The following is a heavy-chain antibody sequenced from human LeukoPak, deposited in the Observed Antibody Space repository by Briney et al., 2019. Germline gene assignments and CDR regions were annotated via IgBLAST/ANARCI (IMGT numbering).Heavy chain of an antibody. D-gene: IGHD3-3*01. CDR2: INHSGST. Sequence: NPSETLSLTCAVYGGSFSGYYWSWIRQPPGKGLEWIGEINHSGSTNYNPSLKSRVTISVDTSKNQFSLKLSSVTAADTAVYYCARDGAYYDFWSGPFDPWGQGTLVTVSS. CDR1: GGSFSGYY. CDR3: ARDGAYYDFWSGPFDP. V-gene: IGHV4-34*01. J-gene: IGHJ5*02.